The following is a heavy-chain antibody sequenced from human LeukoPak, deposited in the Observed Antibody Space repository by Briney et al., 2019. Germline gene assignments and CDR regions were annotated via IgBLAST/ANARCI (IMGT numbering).Heavy chain of an antibody. CDR3: ARSYSFEHVWEY. J-gene: IGHJ4*02. Sequence: PSETLSLTCIISGGSISSYYWSWIRQSPGKGLEWIGYITYTGSTDYDPSLKSRVTISVDTSRNQFSLRLNSVTAADTAVYYCARSYSFEHVWEYWGQRTPVTVSS. V-gene: IGHV4-59*01. D-gene: IGHD3-16*01. CDR2: ITYTGST. CDR1: GGSISSYY.